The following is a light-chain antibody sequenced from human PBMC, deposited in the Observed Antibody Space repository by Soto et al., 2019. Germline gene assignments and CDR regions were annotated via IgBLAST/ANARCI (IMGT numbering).Light chain of an antibody. V-gene: IGLV1-44*01. J-gene: IGLJ3*02. CDR2: SNN. CDR3: AAWYDSLNGSWV. Sequence: QSVLTQPPSASGTPGQRVTISCSGSSSNIGSNTVNWYQQLPGTAPKLLIYSNNQRPSGVPDRFSGSKSGTSASLAISGLQSEDEADYYCAAWYDSLNGSWVFGGGTQLTVL. CDR1: SSNIGSNT.